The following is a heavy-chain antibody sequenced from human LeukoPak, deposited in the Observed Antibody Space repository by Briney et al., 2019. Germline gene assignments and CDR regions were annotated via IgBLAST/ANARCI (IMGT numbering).Heavy chain of an antibody. CDR1: GGSISSSNYY. CDR2: IYYSGST. J-gene: IGHJ4*02. Sequence: SQTLSLTCTVSGGSISSSNYYWGWIRQPPGKGLEWIGIIYYSGSTYYKPSLKTRVTISVDTSKNQFSLKLTSVTAADTAVYYCARHASVDGNWPKPLDYWGQGSLVTVSS. CDR3: ARHASVDGNWPKPLDY. D-gene: IGHD6-19*01. V-gene: IGHV4-39*01.